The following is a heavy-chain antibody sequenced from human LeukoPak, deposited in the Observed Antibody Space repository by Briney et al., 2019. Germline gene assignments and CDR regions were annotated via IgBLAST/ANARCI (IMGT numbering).Heavy chain of an antibody. CDR2: ISSSGSTI. V-gene: IGHV3-48*04. D-gene: IGHD5-24*01. CDR3: AVTMATIDY. CDR1: GFTFSSYA. Sequence: GGSLRLSCAASGFTFSSYAMSWVRQAPGKGLEWVSYISSSGSTIYYADSVKGRFTISRDNAKNSLYLQMNSLRAEDTAVYYCAVTMATIDYWGQGTLVTVSS. J-gene: IGHJ4*02.